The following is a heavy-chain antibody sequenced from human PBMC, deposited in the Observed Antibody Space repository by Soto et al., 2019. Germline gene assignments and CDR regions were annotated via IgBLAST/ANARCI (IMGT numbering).Heavy chain of an antibody. CDR1: GFTFSNAW. Sequence: EVQLVESGGGLVKPGGSLRLSCAASGFTFSNAWMSWVRQAPGKGLEWVGRIKSKTDGGTTDYAAPVKGRFTISRDDSKNTLYLQMNSLKTEDTAVYYCTTDSEVKIYCSSTSCYAGAFDIWGQGTMVTVSS. CDR2: IKSKTDGGTT. V-gene: IGHV3-15*01. CDR3: TTDSEVKIYCSSTSCYAGAFDI. D-gene: IGHD2-2*01. J-gene: IGHJ3*02.